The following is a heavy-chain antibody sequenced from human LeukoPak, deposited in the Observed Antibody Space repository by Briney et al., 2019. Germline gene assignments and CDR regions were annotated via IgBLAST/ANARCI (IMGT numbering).Heavy chain of an antibody. D-gene: IGHD4-17*01. Sequence: GGSLRLSCAASGFTFSSYGMHWVRQAPGKGLEWVAVISYDGSNKYYADSVRGRFTISRDNSKNTLYLQMNSLRAEDTAVYYCAKGEDYAYYYYGMDVWGQGTTVTVSS. J-gene: IGHJ6*02. CDR2: ISYDGSNK. CDR3: AKGEDYAYYYYGMDV. CDR1: GFTFSSYG. V-gene: IGHV3-30*18.